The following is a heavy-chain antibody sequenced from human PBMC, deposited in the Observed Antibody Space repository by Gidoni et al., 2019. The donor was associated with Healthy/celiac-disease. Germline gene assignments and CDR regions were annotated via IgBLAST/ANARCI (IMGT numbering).Heavy chain of an antibody. D-gene: IGHD3-22*01. CDR1: GGSISSSNW. Sequence: QVQLQESGPGLVKPSGTLSLTCAVSGGSISSSNWWSWVRQPPGKGLEWIGEIYHSGSTNYNPSLKSRVTISVDKSKNQFSLKLSSVTAADTAVYYCARDPGPRGSNYYDSSGYYQPNYYFDYWGQGTLVTVSS. V-gene: IGHV4-4*02. J-gene: IGHJ4*02. CDR2: IYHSGST. CDR3: ARDPGPRGSNYYDSSGYYQPNYYFDY.